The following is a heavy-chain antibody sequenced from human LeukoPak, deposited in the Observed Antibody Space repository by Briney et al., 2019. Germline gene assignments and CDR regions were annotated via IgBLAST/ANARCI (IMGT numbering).Heavy chain of an antibody. CDR2: ISYDGSNK. J-gene: IGHJ4*02. Sequence: GGSLRLSCAASGFTFSSYAMSWVRQAPGKGLEWVAVISYDGSNKYYADSVKGRFTISRDNSKNTLYLQMNSLRAEDTAVYYCAKGTGELNCWGQGTLVTVSS. D-gene: IGHD1-7*01. CDR1: GFTFSSYA. CDR3: AKGTGELNC. V-gene: IGHV3-30*18.